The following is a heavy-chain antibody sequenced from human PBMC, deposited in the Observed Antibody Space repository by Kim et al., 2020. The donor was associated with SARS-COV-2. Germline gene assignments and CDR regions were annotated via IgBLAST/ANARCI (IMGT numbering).Heavy chain of an antibody. CDR3: ARRRWLQLSSPDAFDI. D-gene: IGHD5-12*01. Sequence: SETLSLTCAVYGGSFSGYYWSWIRQPPGKGLEWIGEINHSGSTNYNPSLKSRVTISVDTSKNQFSLKLSSVTAADTAVYYCARRRWLQLSSPDAFDIWGQGTMVTVSS. V-gene: IGHV4-34*01. CDR2: INHSGST. CDR1: GGSFSGYY. J-gene: IGHJ3*02.